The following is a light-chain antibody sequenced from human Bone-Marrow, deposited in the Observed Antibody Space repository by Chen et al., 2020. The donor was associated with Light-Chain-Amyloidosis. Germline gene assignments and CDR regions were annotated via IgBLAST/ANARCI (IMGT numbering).Light chain of an antibody. CDR2: DDS. J-gene: IGLJ3*02. CDR1: NIGSTS. V-gene: IGLV3-21*02. CDR3: QVWDRSSDRPV. Sequence: SYVLTQPSSVSVAPGQTATIACGGNNIGSTSVHWYQQTPGQAPLLVVYDDSDRPSGIPERLPGSNSGNTATPTISMVEAWDEADYYCQVWDRSSDRPVFGGWTKQTVL.